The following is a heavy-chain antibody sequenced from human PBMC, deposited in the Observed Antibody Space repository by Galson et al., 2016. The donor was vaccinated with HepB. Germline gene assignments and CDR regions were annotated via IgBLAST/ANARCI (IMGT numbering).Heavy chain of an antibody. CDR1: GFTFSSYA. V-gene: IGHV3-30-3*01. CDR3: ARTGTPNYYHYYGMDV. D-gene: IGHD1-1*01. CDR2: ISYDVSYK. J-gene: IGHJ6*02. Sequence: SLRLSCAASGFTFSSYAMHWVRQAPGKGLEWVAVISYDVSYKYYADSVKGRFTISRDKSKNTLYLQMNSLRAEDTAVYYCARTGTPNYYHYYGMDVWGQGTTVTVSS.